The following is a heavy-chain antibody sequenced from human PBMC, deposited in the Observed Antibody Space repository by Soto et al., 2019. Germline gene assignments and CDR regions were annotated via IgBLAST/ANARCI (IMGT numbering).Heavy chain of an antibody. D-gene: IGHD1-1*01. J-gene: IGHJ4*02. Sequence: GGSLRLSCAASGFTFSSYGMSWVRQAPGKGLEWVSAISGSGGSTYYADSVKGRFTISRDNSKNTLYLQMNSLRAEDTAVYYCAKDRGQRWNRYTYIDYWGQGTLVTVSS. CDR2: ISGSGGST. CDR3: AKDRGQRWNRYTYIDY. V-gene: IGHV3-23*01. CDR1: GFTFSSYG.